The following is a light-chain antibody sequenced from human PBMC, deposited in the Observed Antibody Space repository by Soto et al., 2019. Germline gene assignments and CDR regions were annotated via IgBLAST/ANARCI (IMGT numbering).Light chain of an antibody. CDR2: RNN. V-gene: IGLV1-47*01. CDR3: ATWDDSLNGFYV. Sequence: PGACRTPKKRVTISCSGSTSNIGSNYVYWYQQLPGTAPKLLIYRNNQRPSGVPDRFSGSKSGTSASLAISGLRSDDEADHFCATWDDSLNGFYVFGTGTKVTVL. CDR1: TSNIGSNY. J-gene: IGLJ1*01.